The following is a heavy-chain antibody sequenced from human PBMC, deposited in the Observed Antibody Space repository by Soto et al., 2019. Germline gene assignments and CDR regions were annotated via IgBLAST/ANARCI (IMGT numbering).Heavy chain of an antibody. J-gene: IGHJ6*02. V-gene: IGHV4-31*03. D-gene: IGHD5-18*01. CDR3: AREPHSYGYWKYYYYGMDV. CDR2: TDYSGST. Sequence: QVQLQESGPGLVKPSQTLSLPCTVSGGSISSGGYYWGRIRQNPGQGLGWIGYTDYSGSTYYNTSLRSRGTISVDTSKNQFSLKLSSVTAADTAVYYCAREPHSYGYWKYYYYGMDVWGQGTTVTVSS. CDR1: GGSISSGGYY.